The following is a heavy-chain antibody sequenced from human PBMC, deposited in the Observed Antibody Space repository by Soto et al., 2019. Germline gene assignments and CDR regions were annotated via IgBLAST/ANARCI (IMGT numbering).Heavy chain of an antibody. Sequence: ASVKVSCKASGYTFTSYGISWVRQAPGQGLEWMGWISAYNGNTNYAQKLQGRVTMTTDTSTSTAYMEPRSLRSDDTAVYYCARDRFRFGESHYYYYGMDVWGQGTTVTVSS. CDR2: ISAYNGNT. CDR3: ARDRFRFGESHYYYYGMDV. CDR1: GYTFTSYG. D-gene: IGHD3-10*01. J-gene: IGHJ6*02. V-gene: IGHV1-18*04.